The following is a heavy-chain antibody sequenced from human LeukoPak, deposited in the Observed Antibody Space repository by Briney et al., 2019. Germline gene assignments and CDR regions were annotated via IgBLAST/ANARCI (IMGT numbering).Heavy chain of an antibody. J-gene: IGHJ4*02. V-gene: IGHV4-30-2*01. Sequence: SQTPSLTCTVSGGSISSGGYYWSWIRQPPGKGLEWIGYIYHSGSTYYNPSLKSRVTISVDRSKNQFSLKLSSVTAADTAVYYCARELPTMVRGVIILDYWGQGTLVTVSS. CDR1: GGSISSGGYY. D-gene: IGHD3-10*01. CDR3: ARELPTMVRGVIILDY. CDR2: IYHSGST.